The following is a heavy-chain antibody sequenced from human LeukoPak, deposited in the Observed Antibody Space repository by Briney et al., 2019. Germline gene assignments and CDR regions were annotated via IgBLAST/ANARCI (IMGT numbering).Heavy chain of an antibody. Sequence: SVKVSCKASGGTFSSYAISWVRQAPGQGLEWMGGIIPIFGTANYAQKFQGRVTITADESTSTAYMEPSSLRSEDTAVYYCASYRYSYGTFDYWGQGTLVTVSS. CDR3: ASYRYSYGTFDY. CDR2: IIPIFGTA. J-gene: IGHJ4*02. D-gene: IGHD5-18*01. V-gene: IGHV1-69*13. CDR1: GGTFSSYA.